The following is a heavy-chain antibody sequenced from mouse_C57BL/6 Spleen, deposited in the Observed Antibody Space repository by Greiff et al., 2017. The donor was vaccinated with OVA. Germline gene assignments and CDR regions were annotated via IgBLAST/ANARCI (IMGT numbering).Heavy chain of an antibody. J-gene: IGHJ3*01. V-gene: IGHV5-17*01. CDR3: AQLCYDYVGWFAY. CDR1: GFTFSDYG. CDR2: ISSGSSTI. D-gene: IGHD2-4*01. Sequence: EVKLVESGGGLVKPGGSLKLSCAASGFTFSDYGMHWVRQAPEKGLEWVAYISSGSSTIYYADTVKGRFTISRDNAKNTLFLQMTSLRSEDTAMYYCAQLCYDYVGWFAYWGQGTLVTVSA.